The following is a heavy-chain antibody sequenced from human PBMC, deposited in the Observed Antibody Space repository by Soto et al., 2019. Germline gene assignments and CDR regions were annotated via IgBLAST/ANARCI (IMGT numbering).Heavy chain of an antibody. CDR3: ARSLTEGYCAITGCYTRPLYGMDV. Sequence: ASVKVSCKASGYTFSGYYIHWLRQAPGQGLEWMGWINPNSGGTNYAQKFQGRVTVTRDTPTSTAYMELSRLTSDDTAVYYCARSLTEGYCAITGCYTRPLYGMDVWGQGTTVTVSS. J-gene: IGHJ6*02. D-gene: IGHD2-2*02. CDR2: INPNSGGT. V-gene: IGHV1-2*02. CDR1: GYTFSGYY.